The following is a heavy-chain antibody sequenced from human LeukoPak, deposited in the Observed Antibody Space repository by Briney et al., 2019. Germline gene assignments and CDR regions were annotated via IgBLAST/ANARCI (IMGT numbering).Heavy chain of an antibody. J-gene: IGHJ6*02. CDR2: IWYDGSNK. CDR3: ARDLGGSSGWYRYGMDV. CDR1: GFTVSSNY. Sequence: PGGSLRLSCAASGFTVSSNYMSWVRQAPGEGLEWVAVIWYDGSNKYYADSVKGRFTISRDNSKNTLYLQMNSLRAEDTAVYYCARDLGGSSGWYRYGMDVWGQGTTVTVSS. D-gene: IGHD6-19*01. V-gene: IGHV3-33*08.